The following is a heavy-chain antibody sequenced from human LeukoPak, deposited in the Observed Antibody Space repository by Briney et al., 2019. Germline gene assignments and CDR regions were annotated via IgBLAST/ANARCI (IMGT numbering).Heavy chain of an antibody. CDR1: GFTFSSYS. CDR3: VRSLGDDAFDI. CDR2: ISSSSSYI. Sequence: KTGGSLRLSCAASGFTFSSYSVNWVRQAPGKGLEWVSSISSSSSYIYYADSVKGRFTISKDHAKNTLFLQMTSLRVEDTATYFCVRSLGDDAFDIWGQGTRVTVSS. V-gene: IGHV3-21*04. D-gene: IGHD3-10*01. J-gene: IGHJ3*02.